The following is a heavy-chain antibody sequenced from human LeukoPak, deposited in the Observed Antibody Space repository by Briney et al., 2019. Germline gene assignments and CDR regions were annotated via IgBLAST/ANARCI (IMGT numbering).Heavy chain of an antibody. Sequence: PGRSLRLSCAASGFTFSSYAVHWVRQAPGKGLEWVAVISYDGSNKYYADSVKGRFTISRDNSKNTLYLQMNSLRAEDTAIYYCAKERDYGPADYWGQGTLVTVSS. CDR2: ISYDGSNK. CDR1: GFTFSSYA. CDR3: AKERDYGPADY. D-gene: IGHD4/OR15-4a*01. V-gene: IGHV3-30-3*01. J-gene: IGHJ4*02.